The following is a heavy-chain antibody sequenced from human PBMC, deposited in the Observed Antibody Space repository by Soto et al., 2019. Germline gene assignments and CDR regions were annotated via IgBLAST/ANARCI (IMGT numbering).Heavy chain of an antibody. J-gene: IGHJ4*02. CDR3: ARGFGGIPEVTDY. D-gene: IGHD2-15*01. Sequence: GASVKVSCKASGGTFSSYAISWVRQAPGQGLEWMGGIIPIFGTANYAQKFQGRVMITADESTSTAYMELSSLRSEDTAVYYCARGFGGIPEVTDYWGQGTLVTVSS. CDR2: IIPIFGTA. CDR1: GGTFSSYA. V-gene: IGHV1-69*13.